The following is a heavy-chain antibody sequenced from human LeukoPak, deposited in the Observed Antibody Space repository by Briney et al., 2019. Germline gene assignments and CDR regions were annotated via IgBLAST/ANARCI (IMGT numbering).Heavy chain of an antibody. V-gene: IGHV4-4*02. D-gene: IGHD1-14*01. J-gene: IGHJ4*02. CDR3: ATFFTTWYFFDS. CDR1: GGSIIRNNW. CDR2: IYHSGST. Sequence: TLSLTCAVSGGSIIRNNWWSWVRQPPGKGLEWIGEIYHSGSTNYNPSLKSRVTISLDKSNTQFSLKLNSVTAADTAVYYCATFFTTWYFFDSWGQGTLVTVSS.